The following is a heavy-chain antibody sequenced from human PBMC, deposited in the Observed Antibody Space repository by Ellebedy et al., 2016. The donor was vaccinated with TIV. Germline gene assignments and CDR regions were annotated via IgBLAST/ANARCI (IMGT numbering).Heavy chain of an antibody. CDR1: GGSTSSNY. J-gene: IGHJ6*02. D-gene: IGHD6-13*01. CDR3: AKVAAAGSMDV. Sequence: SETLSLTCTVSGGSTSSNYWSWIRQPPGKGLEWIGYIYYTGNTNYNPSLRSRVTISVDTSKNQFSLKLNSVTPEDTAVYYCAKVAAAGSMDVWGQGTTVTVS. CDR2: IYYTGNT. V-gene: IGHV4-59*12.